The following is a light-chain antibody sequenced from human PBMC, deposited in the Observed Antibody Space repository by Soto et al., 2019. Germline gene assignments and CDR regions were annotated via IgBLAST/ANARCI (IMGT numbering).Light chain of an antibody. CDR1: QSVSSN. V-gene: IGKV3-11*01. Sequence: EVVITQSPFTLSVSPGERATLSCRASQSVSSNLAWYQQKPGRAPSLLIYDASNRATGIPARFSGSGSGTDFTLTISSLEPEDFAVYYCQQRSNWPPITFGQGTRLEIK. CDR2: DAS. J-gene: IGKJ5*01. CDR3: QQRSNWPPIT.